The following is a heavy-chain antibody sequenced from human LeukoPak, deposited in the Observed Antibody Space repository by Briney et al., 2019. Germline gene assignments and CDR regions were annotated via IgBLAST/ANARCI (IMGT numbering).Heavy chain of an antibody. J-gene: IGHJ4*02. D-gene: IGHD5-18*01. CDR1: GFTFSSYA. Sequence: GGSLRLSCAASGFTFSSYAMSWARQAPGKGLEWVSAISNSGGDTYYADSVKGRFTISRDNSKNTLYVQMNSLRAEDTAVYYCAKDVGSQYRYNYYFDYWGQGTLVTVSS. CDR3: AKDVGSQYRYNYYFDY. CDR2: ISNSGGDT. V-gene: IGHV3-23*01.